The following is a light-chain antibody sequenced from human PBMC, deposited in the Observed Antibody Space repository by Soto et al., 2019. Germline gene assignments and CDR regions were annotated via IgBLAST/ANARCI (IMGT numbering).Light chain of an antibody. Sequence: VITQPRATLYLSPGERATLSCRASQSIHTSLAWYQQKPGQPPRLVVYDSTLRANGVPDRFGGSRSGTEFTLTISSLQSEDFAVYYCQQYNSWSETFGQGTKVDIK. V-gene: IGKV3D-15*01. J-gene: IGKJ1*01. CDR3: QQYNSWSET. CDR1: QSIHTS. CDR2: DST.